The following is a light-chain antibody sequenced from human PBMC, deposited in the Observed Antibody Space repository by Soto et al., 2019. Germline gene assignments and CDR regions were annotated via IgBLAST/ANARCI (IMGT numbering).Light chain of an antibody. CDR2: GAS. V-gene: IGKV3-15*01. Sequence: EIVMTQSPATLSGSPGGIATLSCRASQSVSRNLAWYQQKPGQAPRLLIYGASTRATGFPARFSGSGSGTEFTLTISSLQSEDFAVYYCQQYKNWPPLTFGGGTKVEIK. CDR3: QQYKNWPPLT. J-gene: IGKJ4*01. CDR1: QSVSRN.